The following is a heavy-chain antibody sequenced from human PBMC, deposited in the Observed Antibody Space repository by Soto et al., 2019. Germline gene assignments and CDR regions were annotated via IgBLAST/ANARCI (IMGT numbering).Heavy chain of an antibody. D-gene: IGHD1-26*01. CDR2: IYYSGST. CDR1: GGSISTYY. V-gene: IGHV4-59*01. Sequence: SETLSLTCTVSGGSISTYYWSWIRQPPGEGLEWIGYIYYSGSTNYNPSFKSRVTILLDTSKNQFSLKLSSVTAADTAVYYCARGVGATAAFDIWGQGTMVTVSS. CDR3: ARGVGATAAFDI. J-gene: IGHJ3*02.